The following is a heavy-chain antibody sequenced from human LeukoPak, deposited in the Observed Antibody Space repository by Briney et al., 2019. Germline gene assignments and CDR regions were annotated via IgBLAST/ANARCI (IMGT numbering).Heavy chain of an antibody. V-gene: IGHV1-2*02. CDR1: GGTFSSYA. Sequence: ASVKVSCKASGGTFSSYAISWVRQAPGQGLEWMGWINPNSGGTNYAQKFQGRVTMTRDTSISTAYMELSRLRSDDTAVYYCARSEVRFLEWSNPDYWGQGTLVTVSS. D-gene: IGHD3-3*01. CDR3: ARSEVRFLEWSNPDY. CDR2: INPNSGGT. J-gene: IGHJ4*02.